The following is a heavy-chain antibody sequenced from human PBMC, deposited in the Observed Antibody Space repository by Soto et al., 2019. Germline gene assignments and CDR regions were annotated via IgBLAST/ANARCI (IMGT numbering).Heavy chain of an antibody. Sequence: QVQLVQSGAEVKKPGASVKVSCKASGYTFTSYGISWVRQAPGQGLEWMGWISAYNGNTNYAQKLQGRVTMTTDTATSTAYMELRSLRSDDTAVYYCARVYHVVVVAAGGEVIDYWGQGTLVTVSS. CDR2: ISAYNGNT. J-gene: IGHJ4*02. D-gene: IGHD2-15*01. CDR3: ARVYHVVVVAAGGEVIDY. CDR1: GYTFTSYG. V-gene: IGHV1-18*01.